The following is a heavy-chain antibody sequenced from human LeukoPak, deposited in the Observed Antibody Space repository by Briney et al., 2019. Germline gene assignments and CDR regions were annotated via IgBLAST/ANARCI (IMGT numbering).Heavy chain of an antibody. CDR2: ISSSSSTI. V-gene: IGHV3-48*01. J-gene: IGHJ4*02. CDR1: GFTFSSYS. CDR3: ARAIAAAVQSYFDY. Sequence: GGSLRLSCAASGFTFSSYSMNWVRQAPGKGLEWVSYISSSSSTIYYADSVEGRFTISRDNAKNSLYLQMNSLRAEDTAVYYCARAIAAAVQSYFDYWGQGTLVTVSS. D-gene: IGHD6-13*01.